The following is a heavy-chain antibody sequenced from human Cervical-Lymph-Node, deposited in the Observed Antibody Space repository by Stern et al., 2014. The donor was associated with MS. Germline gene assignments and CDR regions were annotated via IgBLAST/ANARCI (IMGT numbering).Heavy chain of an antibody. Sequence: QVQLVEPVAAVMQPGSSVKVSCKASGGSFSSYVINWVRPAPGPGLAWMVGVFSIFGTTNYAQKFQGRVTITADESTSTSHMELSSLRSEDTAVYYCAKDVVSFGSYYYYGMDVWGQGTTVTVSS. D-gene: IGHD2-21*01. CDR1: GGSFSSYV. J-gene: IGHJ6*02. CDR2: VFSIFGTT. V-gene: IGHV1-69*01. CDR3: AKDVVSFGSYYYYGMDV.